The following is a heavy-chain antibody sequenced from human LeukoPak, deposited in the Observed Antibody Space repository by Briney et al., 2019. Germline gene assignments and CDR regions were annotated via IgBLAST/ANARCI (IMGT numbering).Heavy chain of an antibody. CDR1: GGSISSTRYY. Sequence: PSETLSLTCTVSGGSISSTRYYWGWIRQSPGKGLEWIGSISYSGTTYYNPSLKSRVTISVDTSKNQFSLKLNSVTAADTAVFYCAANSADYNTLGSSYKVWGQGTLVTVSS. V-gene: IGHV4-39*01. CDR2: ISYSGTT. CDR3: AANSADYNTLGSSYKV. J-gene: IGHJ4*02. D-gene: IGHD3-10*01.